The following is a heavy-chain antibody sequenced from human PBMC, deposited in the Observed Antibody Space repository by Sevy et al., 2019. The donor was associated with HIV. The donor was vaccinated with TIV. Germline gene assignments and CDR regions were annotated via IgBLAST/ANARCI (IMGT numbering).Heavy chain of an antibody. J-gene: IGHJ4*02. CDR2: LKSKADGGTV. Sequence: GGSLRLSCTTSGFTFGDYAMNWVHQAPGKGLEWVAFLKSKADGGTVDHAASVKGRFTISRDASKSIAYLQMNDLTTEDTGVYYCTRWKGLQSIFDYWGQGALVTVSS. V-gene: IGHV3-49*04. CDR1: GFTFGDYA. D-gene: IGHD1-1*01. CDR3: TRWKGLQSIFDY.